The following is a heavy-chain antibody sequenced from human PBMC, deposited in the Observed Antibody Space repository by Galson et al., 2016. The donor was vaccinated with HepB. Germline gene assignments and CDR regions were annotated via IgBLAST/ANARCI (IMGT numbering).Heavy chain of an antibody. J-gene: IGHJ4*02. CDR3: ARERGHRTGYFDY. CDR2: IYTSGST. V-gene: IGHV4-4*07. Sequence: SETLSLTCTVSGGSISSYYWSWIRQPAGKGLEWIGHIYTSGSTNYNPSLKSRVTMSVDTPKNQFSLRRTSLTAADTAVFYCARERGHRTGYFDYWGQGTLVTVSS. D-gene: IGHD1-14*01. CDR1: GGSISSYY.